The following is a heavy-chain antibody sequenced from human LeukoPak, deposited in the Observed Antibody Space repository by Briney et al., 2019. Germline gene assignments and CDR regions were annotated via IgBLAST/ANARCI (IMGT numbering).Heavy chain of an antibody. CDR3: AKTGQYSSSWYLAFDI. Sequence: GGSLRLSCVASGFTFSTYGMSWVRQAPGKGLEWVSAISGSGGSTYYADSVKGRFTISRDNSKNTLYLQTNSLRAEDTAVYYCAKTGQYSSSWYLAFDIWGQGTMVTVSS. V-gene: IGHV3-23*01. J-gene: IGHJ3*02. CDR1: GFTFSTYG. CDR2: ISGSGGST. D-gene: IGHD6-13*01.